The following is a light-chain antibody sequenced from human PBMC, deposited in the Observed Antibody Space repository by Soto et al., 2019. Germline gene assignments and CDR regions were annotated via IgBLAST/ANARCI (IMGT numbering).Light chain of an antibody. Sequence: DFPMIPSPSTLSASVGDRVTITCRASQSIINWLAWYQQKPAKAPKLLIYDASSLESGVPSMFSGSGSGTEFTLTISSLQPDDFATYYCQQYNSVWTFGPGTKVDIK. J-gene: IGKJ1*01. CDR1: QSIINW. CDR3: QQYNSVWT. V-gene: IGKV1-5*01. CDR2: DAS.